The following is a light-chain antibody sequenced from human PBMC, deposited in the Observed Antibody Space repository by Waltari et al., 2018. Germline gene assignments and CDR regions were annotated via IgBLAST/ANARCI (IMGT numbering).Light chain of an antibody. Sequence: QYVLTQPPSASGTPGQRVAISCSGSSSNIGRNTVNWYHQLPGTAPQLLIYFNDQRPSGVPDRFSGSKSGTSASLAISGLRSEDEADYYCAAWDDSLNGVGFGGGTKLTVL. CDR2: FND. CDR3: AAWDDSLNGVG. V-gene: IGLV1-44*01. CDR1: SSNIGRNT. J-gene: IGLJ2*01.